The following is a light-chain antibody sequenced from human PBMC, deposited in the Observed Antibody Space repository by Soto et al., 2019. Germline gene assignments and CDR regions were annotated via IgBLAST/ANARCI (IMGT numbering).Light chain of an antibody. CDR1: TSNIESHP. CDR3: ATWDDSRNGV. Sequence: QSALTQPPSASGTPGQRITISCSGDTSNIESHPVNWFQQVPGAAPKLLIRTNNQRPSGVPDRFSGSKSGASASLAIRGLQSEDEGTYYCATWDDSRNGVFGSGTKVTGL. CDR2: TNN. V-gene: IGLV1-44*01. J-gene: IGLJ1*01.